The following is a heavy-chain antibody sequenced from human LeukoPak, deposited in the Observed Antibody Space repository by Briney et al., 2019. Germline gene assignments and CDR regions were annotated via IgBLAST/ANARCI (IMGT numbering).Heavy chain of an antibody. Sequence: GGSLRLSCAASGFTFSTYWMSWVRQAPGKGLEWVAHIKQDGSQEYYVGSVKGRFTISRDNAKNSLYLQMNSLRVEDTAVYYCARGVPYPSWSGPHYSDHWGQGTLVTVSS. CDR3: ARGVPYPSWSGPHYSDH. CDR2: IKQDGSQE. V-gene: IGHV3-7*01. J-gene: IGHJ4*02. CDR1: GFTFSTYW. D-gene: IGHD3-3*01.